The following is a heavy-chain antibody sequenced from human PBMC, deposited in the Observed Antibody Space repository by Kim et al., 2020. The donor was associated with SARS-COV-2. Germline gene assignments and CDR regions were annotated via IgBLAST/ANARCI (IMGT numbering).Heavy chain of an antibody. CDR2: ISYDGSNK. CDR1: GFTFSSYA. J-gene: IGHJ6*03. CDR3: ARSEGYYYMDV. Sequence: GGSLRLSCAASGFTFSSYAMHWVRQAPGKGLEWVAVISYDGSNKYYADSVKGRFTISRDNSKNTLYLQMNSLRAEDTAVYYCARSEGYYYMDVWGKGTTVTVSS. V-gene: IGHV3-30-3*01.